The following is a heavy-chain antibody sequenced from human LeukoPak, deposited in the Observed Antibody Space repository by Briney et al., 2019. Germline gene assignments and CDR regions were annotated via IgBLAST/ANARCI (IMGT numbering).Heavy chain of an antibody. CDR2: INPNSGGT. CDR3: ARAPIPDYYDSSGYYY. Sequence: ASVKVSCKASGYTFTNYDINWVRQAPGQGLEWMGWINPNSGGTNYAQKFQGRVTMTRDTSISTAYMELSRLRSDDTAVYYCARAPIPDYYDSSGYYYWGQGTLVTVSS. J-gene: IGHJ4*02. V-gene: IGHV1-2*02. D-gene: IGHD3-22*01. CDR1: GYTFTNYD.